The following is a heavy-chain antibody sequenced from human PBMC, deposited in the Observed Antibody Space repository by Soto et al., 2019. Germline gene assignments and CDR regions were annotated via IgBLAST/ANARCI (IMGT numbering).Heavy chain of an antibody. Sequence: PGGSLRLSCTASGFTFGDYAMSWFRQAPGKGLEWVGFIRSKAYGGTTEYAASVKGRFTISRDDSKSIAYLQMNSLKTEDTAVYYCTRGSWRMNLEDTAMGACDYWGQGTLVTVSS. J-gene: IGHJ4*02. V-gene: IGHV3-49*03. D-gene: IGHD5-18*01. CDR2: IRSKAYGGTT. CDR3: TRGSWRMNLEDTAMGACDY. CDR1: GFTFGDYA.